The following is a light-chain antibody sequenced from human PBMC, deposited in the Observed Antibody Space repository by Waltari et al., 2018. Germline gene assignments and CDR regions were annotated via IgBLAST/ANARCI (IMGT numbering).Light chain of an antibody. CDR2: DVS. CDR3: SVKRGSNTVV. V-gene: IGLV2-14*03. CDR1: SSDYYNY. Sequence: QSALTQPASVSGSPGQSITISCTGASSDYYNYVCWYQHHPGKAPKLMIYDVSNRPSGVSKRFSGSKSGSTAYLTISGLQAEDEADYYCSVKRGSNTVVFGGGTKLTVL. J-gene: IGLJ2*01.